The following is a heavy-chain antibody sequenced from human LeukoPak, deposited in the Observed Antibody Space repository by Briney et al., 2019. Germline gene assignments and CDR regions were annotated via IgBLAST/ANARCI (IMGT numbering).Heavy chain of an antibody. CDR3: ARDSWDCSGGSCYYGGYYYYYYMDV. D-gene: IGHD2-15*01. Sequence: PSETLSLTCTVSGGSISSYYWSWIRQPAGKGLEWIGRIYTSESTNYNPSLKSRVTMSVDTSKNQFSLKLSSVTAADTAVYYCARDSWDCSGGSCYYGGYYYYYYMDVWGKGTTVTIS. J-gene: IGHJ6*03. CDR1: GGSISSYY. CDR2: IYTSEST. V-gene: IGHV4-4*07.